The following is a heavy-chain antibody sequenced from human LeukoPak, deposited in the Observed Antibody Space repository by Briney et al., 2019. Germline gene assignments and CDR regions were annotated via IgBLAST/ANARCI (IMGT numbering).Heavy chain of an antibody. CDR2: ISGSGGST. CDR3: AKTLYGDQGYFDY. V-gene: IGHV3-23*01. D-gene: IGHD4-17*01. CDR1: GLTFSSYA. Sequence: GGSLRLSCAASGLTFSSYAMSWVRHAPGKGLEWVSTISGSGGSTFYADSVKGRFTISRDNSKNTLYLKMNSLRAEDTAVYYCAKTLYGDQGYFDYWGQGTLVTVSS. J-gene: IGHJ4*02.